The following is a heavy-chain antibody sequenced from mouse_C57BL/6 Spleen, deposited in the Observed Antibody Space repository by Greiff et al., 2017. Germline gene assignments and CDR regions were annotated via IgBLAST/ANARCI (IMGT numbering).Heavy chain of an antibody. D-gene: IGHD1-1*01. Sequence: VQLQQSGPELVKPGASVKISCKASGYAFSSSWMNWVKQRPGQGLEWIGRIYPGDGDTNYNGKFKGKATLTADKSSSTAYMHSRSLKSEDASVYCCASDYGSSYDAMDYWGQGPSVTVSS. J-gene: IGHJ4*01. V-gene: IGHV1-82*01. CDR3: ASDYGSSYDAMDY. CDR1: GYAFSSSW. CDR2: IYPGDGDT.